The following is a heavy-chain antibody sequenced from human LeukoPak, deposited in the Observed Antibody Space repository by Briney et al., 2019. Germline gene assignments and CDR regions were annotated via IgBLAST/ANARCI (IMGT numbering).Heavy chain of an antibody. V-gene: IGHV1-46*01. CDR2: INPSGGST. CDR3: ASGVGATVDGGN. CDR1: GYTFTSYY. D-gene: IGHD1-26*01. J-gene: IGHJ4*02. Sequence: GASVKVSCKASGYTFTSYYIHWVRQAPGQGLEWMGIINPSGGSTSYAQKFQGRVTITRDMSTSTVYMELNSLRSEDTAVYYCASGVGATVDGGNWGQGTLVTVCS.